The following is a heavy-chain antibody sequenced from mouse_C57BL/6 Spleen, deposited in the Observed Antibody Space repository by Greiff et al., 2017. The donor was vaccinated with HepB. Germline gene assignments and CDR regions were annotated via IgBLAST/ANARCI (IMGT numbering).Heavy chain of an antibody. J-gene: IGHJ4*01. CDR1: GYTFTSYG. V-gene: IGHV1-81*01. CDR3: AREGYYAMDY. CDR2: IYPRSGNT. Sequence: QVQLQQSGAELARPGASVKLSCKASGYTFTSYGISWVKQRTGQGLEWIGEIYPRSGNTYYNEKFKGKATLTADKASRTAYMELRSLTSEDSAVYFGAREGYYAMDYWGQGTSVTVSS.